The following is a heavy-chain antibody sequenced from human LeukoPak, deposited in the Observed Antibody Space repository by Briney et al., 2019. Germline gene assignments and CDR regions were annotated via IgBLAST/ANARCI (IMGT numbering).Heavy chain of an antibody. Sequence: GGSLRLSCAASGFTFDDYAMHWVRQAPRKGLEWVAGISGSGGSTSYADSVKGRFTISRDNPKNTLYLEMNSLRAEDTAVCFCAKRGVVIRVILVGFHKEAYYFDSWGQGALVTVSS. V-gene: IGHV3-23*01. D-gene: IGHD3-22*01. CDR2: ISGSGGST. CDR3: AKRGVVIRVILVGFHKEAYYFDS. J-gene: IGHJ4*02. CDR1: GFTFDDYA.